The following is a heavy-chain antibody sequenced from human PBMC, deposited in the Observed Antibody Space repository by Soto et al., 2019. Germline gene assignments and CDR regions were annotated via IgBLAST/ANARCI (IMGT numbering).Heavy chain of an antibody. CDR3: ARTNRSMPPHGMDV. D-gene: IGHD2-2*01. V-gene: IGHV1-8*01. CDR1: GYTFTSYD. J-gene: IGHJ6*02. CDR2: MNPNSGNT. Sequence: GASVKVSCKASGYTFTSYDINCVRQATGQGLEYLGWMNPNSGNTGYVQKFQGRVTMTRDTSTSTVYMELSSLRSEDTAVYYCARTNRSMPPHGMDVWGQGTTVTVSS.